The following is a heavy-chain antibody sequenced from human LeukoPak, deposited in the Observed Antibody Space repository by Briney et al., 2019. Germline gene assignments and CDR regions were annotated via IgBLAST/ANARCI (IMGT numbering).Heavy chain of an antibody. D-gene: IGHD6-6*01. CDR2: INWNGGST. CDR1: GFTFDDYG. J-gene: IGHJ4*02. V-gene: IGHV3-20*04. CDR3: ARDKPRYSSSSLVDY. Sequence: PGGSLRLSCAASGFTFDDYGMSWVRQAPGKGLEWVSGINWNGGSTGYADSVKGRFTISRDNAKNSLYLQMNSLRAEDTALYYCARDKPRYSSSSLVDYWGQGTLVTVSS.